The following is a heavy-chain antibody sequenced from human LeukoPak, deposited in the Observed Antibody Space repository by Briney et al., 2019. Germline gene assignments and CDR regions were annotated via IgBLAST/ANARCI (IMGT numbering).Heavy chain of an antibody. V-gene: IGHV3-48*01. CDR2: ISSGSSTI. D-gene: IGHD6-13*01. J-gene: IGHJ4*02. Sequence: GGSLRLSCSASGFTFSTYTMNWVRQAPGKGLEWVSYISSGSSTIYYADSVKGRFTISRDNAKNSLYLQMNSLRAEDTAVYYCAKCESSSSHYRLLDYWGQGTLVTVSS. CDR3: AKCESSSSHYRLLDY. CDR1: GFTFSTYT.